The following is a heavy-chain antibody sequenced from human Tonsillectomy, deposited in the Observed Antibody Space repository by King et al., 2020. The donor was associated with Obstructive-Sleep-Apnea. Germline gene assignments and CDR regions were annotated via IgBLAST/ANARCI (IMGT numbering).Heavy chain of an antibody. V-gene: IGHV4-59*11. CDR1: GGSISSHC. D-gene: IGHD3-22*01. CDR3: ARGVYDSSGYYLDY. J-gene: IGHJ4*02. CDR2: IYYTGST. Sequence: VQLQESGPGLVKPSETLSLTCTVSGGSISSHCWSWIRQPPGKALEWIGYIYYTGSTNYNPSLKSRVTISVDTSKNQFSLKLISVTAADTAVYYCARGVYDSSGYYLDYWGQGTLVTVSS.